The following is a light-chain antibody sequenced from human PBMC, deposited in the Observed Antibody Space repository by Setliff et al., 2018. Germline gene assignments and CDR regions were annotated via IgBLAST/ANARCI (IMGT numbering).Light chain of an antibody. CDR2: EVT. J-gene: IGLJ1*01. V-gene: IGLV2-8*01. CDR1: SSDVGAYNY. Sequence: QSALTQPPSASGSPGQSLTISCTGTSSDVGAYNYVSWYQQHPGKAPKLMIYEVTKRPSGVPDRSSGSKSGNTASLTVSGLQADDEADYYCSSYAASYNPYVFGTGTKVTVL. CDR3: SSYAASYNPYV.